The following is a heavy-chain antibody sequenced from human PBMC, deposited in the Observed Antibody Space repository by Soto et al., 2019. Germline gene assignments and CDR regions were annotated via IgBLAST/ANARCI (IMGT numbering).Heavy chain of an antibody. CDR1: GYSFSSYW. D-gene: IGHD3-16*01. V-gene: IGHV5-51*01. CDR2: IYPGDSNT. J-gene: IGHJ4*02. Sequence: PGESLKISCKGFGYSFSSYWIGWVRQMPGKDLGWMGIIYPGDSNTRYNPSFEGRVTMSADKSISTAYLQWSSLKASDSAMYYCAKRPTGGNFFDFWGQGTLVTVSS. CDR3: AKRPTGGNFFDF.